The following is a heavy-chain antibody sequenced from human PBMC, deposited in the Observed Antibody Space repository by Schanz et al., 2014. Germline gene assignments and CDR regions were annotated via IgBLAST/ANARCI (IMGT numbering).Heavy chain of an antibody. D-gene: IGHD1-26*01. V-gene: IGHV3-33*06. CDR3: VKDLQRELLRDDHYYGMDV. CDR2: VCYDGSKK. J-gene: IGHJ6*02. Sequence: VQLVESGGGLVKPGGSLRLSCAASGFTSSNAWMSWVRQVPGKGLEWVAVVCYDGSKKYYADSVKGRFTTSRDNSKNTMYLQMNSLRAEDTAVYYCVKDLQRELLRDDHYYGMDVWGQGTTVTVSS. CDR1: GFTSSNAW.